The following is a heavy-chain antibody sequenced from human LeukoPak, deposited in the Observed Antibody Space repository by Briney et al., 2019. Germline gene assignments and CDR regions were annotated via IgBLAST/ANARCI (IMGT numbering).Heavy chain of an antibody. J-gene: IGHJ4*02. Sequence: PGGSLRLSCAASGFTFSSYAMSWVRQAPGKGLEWVSAISGSGGSTYYADSVKGRFTISRDNSKNTLYQQMNSLRAEDTAVYYCARSYMVRGVLFDYWGQGTLVTVSS. CDR1: GFTFSSYA. CDR2: ISGSGGST. V-gene: IGHV3-23*01. CDR3: ARSYMVRGVLFDY. D-gene: IGHD3-10*01.